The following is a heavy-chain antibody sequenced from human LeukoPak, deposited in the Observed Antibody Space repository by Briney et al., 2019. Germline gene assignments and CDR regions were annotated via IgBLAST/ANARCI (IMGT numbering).Heavy chain of an antibody. D-gene: IGHD6-19*01. V-gene: IGHV1-69*13. CDR3: ARSRAIAVAGNLYYYYGMDV. CDR1: GGTFSSYA. Sequence: ASVKVSCKASGGTFSSYAISCVRQAPGQGLEWMGGIIPIFGTANYAQKFQGRVTITADESTSTAYMELSSLRSEDTAVYYCARSRAIAVAGNLYYYYGMDVWGQGTTVTVSS. CDR2: IIPIFGTA. J-gene: IGHJ6*02.